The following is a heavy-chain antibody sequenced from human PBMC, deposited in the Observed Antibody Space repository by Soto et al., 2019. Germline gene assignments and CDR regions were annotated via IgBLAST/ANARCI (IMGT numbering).Heavy chain of an antibody. J-gene: IGHJ4*02. V-gene: IGHV4-31*03. CDR3: ATIVVVPAADEYYFDY. CDR2: IYYSGST. CDR1: GGSISSGGYY. Sequence: PSETLSLTCTVSGGSISSGGYYWSWIRQHPGKGLEWIGYIYYSGSTYYNPSLKSRVTISVDTSKNQFSLKLSSVTAADTAVYYCATIVVVPAADEYYFDYWGQGTLVTVSS. D-gene: IGHD2-2*01.